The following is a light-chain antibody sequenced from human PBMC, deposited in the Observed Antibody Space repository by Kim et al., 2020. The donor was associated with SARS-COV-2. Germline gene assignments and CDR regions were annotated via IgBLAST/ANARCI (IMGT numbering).Light chain of an antibody. Sequence: EMVMTQYPATLYVSPGARATLSCSASQSVSSNLASYQQKPGQAPRLLLYAASTRVTVMPDRFSGSGSGTEFTLTISSLQSEDFAVYYCLQHNYWRLWTLGQGTNVAIK. CDR2: AAS. CDR1: QSVSSN. V-gene: IGKV3-15*01. J-gene: IGKJ1*01. CDR3: LQHNYWRLWT.